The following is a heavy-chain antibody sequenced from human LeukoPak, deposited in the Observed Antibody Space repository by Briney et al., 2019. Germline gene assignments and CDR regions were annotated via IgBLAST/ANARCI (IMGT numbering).Heavy chain of an antibody. CDR1: GFTFGSYA. Sequence: GGSLRLSCAASGFTFGSYAMSWVRQAPGKGLEWVSAISGSGGSTYYADSVKGRFTISRDNSKNTLYLQMNSLRAEDTAVYYCAKDVSFGVVTYFDYWGQGTLVTVSS. CDR2: ISGSGGST. V-gene: IGHV3-23*01. J-gene: IGHJ4*02. D-gene: IGHD3-3*01. CDR3: AKDVSFGVVTYFDY.